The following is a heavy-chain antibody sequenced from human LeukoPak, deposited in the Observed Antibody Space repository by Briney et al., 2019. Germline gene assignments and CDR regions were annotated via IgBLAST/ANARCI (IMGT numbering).Heavy chain of an antibody. CDR2: IDQDGSDK. J-gene: IGHJ1*01. V-gene: IGHV3-7*01. CDR1: GFPFLNEW. CDR3: AKGFGLDH. D-gene: IGHD3-16*01. Sequence: GGSLRLSCVASGFPFLNEWMSWVRRAPGKGLEWVANIDQDGSDKNYVVSVGGRCTSSRDNAKNSVYLQMNSLRVEDTAVYYCAKGFGLDHWGQGTLVTVSS.